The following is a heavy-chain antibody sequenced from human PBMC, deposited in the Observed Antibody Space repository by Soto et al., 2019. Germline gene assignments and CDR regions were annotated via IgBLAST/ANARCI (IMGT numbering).Heavy chain of an antibody. Sequence: GGSLRLSCAASGFTFSTYLMHWVRQSPGRGLVWVSRINSDGSTTTYADSVKGRFTISRDNAKNTLYLQMNSLRAEDTAVYYCARGIYSSSSRNWFDPWGQGTLVTVSS. J-gene: IGHJ5*02. CDR1: GFTFSTYL. D-gene: IGHD6-6*01. CDR2: INSDGSTT. V-gene: IGHV3-74*01. CDR3: ARGIYSSSSRNWFDP.